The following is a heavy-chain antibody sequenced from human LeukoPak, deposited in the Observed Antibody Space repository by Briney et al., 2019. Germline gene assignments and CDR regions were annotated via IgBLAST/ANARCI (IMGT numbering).Heavy chain of an antibody. Sequence: GGSLRLSCAASGFTFSSCGMHWVRQAPGKGLEWVAAIWYDGSNKYYADSVKGRFTISRDNSKNTLYLQMNSLRAEDTAVYYCARESAYSSSWTLGVIDYWGQGTLVTVSS. V-gene: IGHV3-33*01. D-gene: IGHD6-13*01. J-gene: IGHJ4*02. CDR3: ARESAYSSSWTLGVIDY. CDR2: IWYDGSNK. CDR1: GFTFSSCG.